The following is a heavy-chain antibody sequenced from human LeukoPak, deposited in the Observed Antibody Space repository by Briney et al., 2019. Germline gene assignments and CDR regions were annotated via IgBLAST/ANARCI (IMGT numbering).Heavy chain of an antibody. Sequence: ASVKVSCKASGYTFSDYYMHWVRQAPGPGFEWMGWINPNAGGTNYAQKFQGRVTMTRDTSISTAYMELSRLRSDDTAVYYCATLYGDYVNSDYWGQGTLVSVSS. CDR1: GYTFSDYY. CDR3: ATLYGDYVNSDY. D-gene: IGHD4-17*01. J-gene: IGHJ4*02. V-gene: IGHV1-2*02. CDR2: INPNAGGT.